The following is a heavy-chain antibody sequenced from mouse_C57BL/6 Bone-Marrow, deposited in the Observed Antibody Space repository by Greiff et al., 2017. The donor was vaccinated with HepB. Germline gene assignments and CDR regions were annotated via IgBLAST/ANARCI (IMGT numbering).Heavy chain of an antibody. V-gene: IGHV5-6*01. CDR3: ARQGGNYAFAY. J-gene: IGHJ3*01. CDR1: GFTFSSYG. Sequence: EVQRVESGGDLVKPGGSLKLSCAASGFTFSSYGMSWVRQTPDKRLEWVATISSGGSYTYYPDSVKGRFTISRDNAKNTLYLQMSSLKSEDTAMYYCARQGGNYAFAYWGQGTLVTVSA. CDR2: ISSGGSYT. D-gene: IGHD2-1*01.